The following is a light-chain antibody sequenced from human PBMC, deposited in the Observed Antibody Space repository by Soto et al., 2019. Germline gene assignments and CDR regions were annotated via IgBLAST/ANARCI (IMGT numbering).Light chain of an antibody. Sequence: QSVLTQTPSVSGAPGQKITMSCTGSSSNIGAGYDVHWYQQVPGAAPRLLIYADNNRPSGVPDRFSASKSGTSASLAITGLQAADEADYYCSLYTSENTYVFGTGTKLTVL. J-gene: IGLJ1*01. CDR3: SLYTSENTYV. CDR1: SSNIGAGYD. CDR2: ADN. V-gene: IGLV1-40*01.